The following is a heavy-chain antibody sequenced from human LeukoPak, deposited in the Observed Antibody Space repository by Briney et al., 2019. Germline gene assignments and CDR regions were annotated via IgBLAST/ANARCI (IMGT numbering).Heavy chain of an antibody. CDR2: IWSDYSNK. J-gene: IGHJ4*02. D-gene: IGHD3-10*01. V-gene: IGHV3-33*01. CDR1: GFTFSNYG. Sequence: GGSLRLSCAASGFTFSNYGMYWVCQAPGKGLEWVALIWSDYSNKYYADSVKGRFTISRDNSKNTLYLQMNSLRAEDTAVYYCAGSYYNIFDYWGQGTLVTVSS. CDR3: AGSYYNIFDY.